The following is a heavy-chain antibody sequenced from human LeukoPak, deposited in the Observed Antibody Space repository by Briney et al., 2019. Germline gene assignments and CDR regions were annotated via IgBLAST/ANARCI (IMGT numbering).Heavy chain of an antibody. J-gene: IGHJ4*02. CDR2: ISGSGDNT. D-gene: IGHD2-2*01. CDR1: GFTFSSYA. V-gene: IGHV3-23*01. Sequence: GGSLRLSCAASGFTFSSYAITWVRQAAGKGLEWVSAISGSGDNTYYADSVKGRFTISRDNSKNTLNLQMNTLRAEDTAIYYCAKDPRKGVIPPGPYFDYWGQGTLVTVSS. CDR3: AKDPRKGVIPPGPYFDY.